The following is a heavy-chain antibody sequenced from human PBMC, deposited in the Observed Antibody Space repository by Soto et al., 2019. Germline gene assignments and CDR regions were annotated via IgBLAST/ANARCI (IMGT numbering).Heavy chain of an antibody. CDR3: ASIVSSAHGEFSD. CDR1: GGSISSGVYY. D-gene: IGHD3-10*01. V-gene: IGHV4-31*03. J-gene: IGHJ4*02. Sequence: PSETLSLTCTVSGGSISSGVYYWSWIRQHPGKGLEWIGYIYYSGSTYYNPSLKSRVTISVDTSKNQFSLKLSSVTAADTAVYYCASIVSSAHGEFSDWGQGTLVTVSS. CDR2: IYYSGST.